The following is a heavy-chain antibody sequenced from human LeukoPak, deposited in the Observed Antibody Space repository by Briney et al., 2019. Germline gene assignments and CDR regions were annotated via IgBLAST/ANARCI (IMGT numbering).Heavy chain of an antibody. J-gene: IGHJ3*02. V-gene: IGHV3-30*18. CDR2: ISYDGINK. Sequence: GGSLRLSCAASGFTFSSYGMHWVRQAPGKGLEWVAVISYDGINKYYADSVKGRFTISRDNSKNTLYLQMNSLRAEDTAVYYCAKDLPHYSSGWYGSFDIWGQGTMVTVSS. CDR3: AKDLPHYSSGWYGSFDI. CDR1: GFTFSSYG. D-gene: IGHD6-19*01.